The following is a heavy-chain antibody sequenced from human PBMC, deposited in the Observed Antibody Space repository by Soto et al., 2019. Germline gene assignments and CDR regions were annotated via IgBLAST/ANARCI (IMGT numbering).Heavy chain of an antibody. CDR1: GFTFSSYW. CDR2: IKQDGSEK. J-gene: IGHJ1*01. CDR3: ARGRGYYDFWSGYYGAPFQH. V-gene: IGHV3-7*01. D-gene: IGHD3-3*01. Sequence: SLRLSCAASGFTFSSYWMSWVRQAPGKGLEWVANIKQDGSEKYYVDSVKGRFTISRDNAKNSLYLQMNSLRAEDTAVYYCARGRGYYDFWSGYYGAPFQHWGQGTLVTVSS.